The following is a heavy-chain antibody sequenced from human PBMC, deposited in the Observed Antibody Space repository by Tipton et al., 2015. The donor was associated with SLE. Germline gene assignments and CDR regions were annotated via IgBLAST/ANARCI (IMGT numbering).Heavy chain of an antibody. V-gene: IGHV4-61*02. D-gene: IGHD6-13*01. Sequence: TLSLTCTVSGGSINNGSYSWGWIRRSAGKGLEWIGRIYPSGYTYYNPSLKSRVAISADTSRNQFSLKLSSVTAADTAVYYCARHPRWGAAVGSYHFDYWGQGTLVTVSS. CDR1: GGSINNGSYS. J-gene: IGHJ4*02. CDR3: ARHPRWGAAVGSYHFDY. CDR2: IYPSGYT.